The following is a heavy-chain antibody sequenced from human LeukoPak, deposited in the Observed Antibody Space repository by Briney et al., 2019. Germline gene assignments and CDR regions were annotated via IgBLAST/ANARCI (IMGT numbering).Heavy chain of an antibody. CDR2: IYYSGST. Sequence: SETLSLTCTVSGGSISSGDYYWSWIRQPPGKGLEWIGYIYYSGSTYYNPSLKSRATISVDTSKNQFSLKLSSVTAADTAVYYCARVPRFWSPVRDWGQGTLVTVSS. V-gene: IGHV4-30-4*01. D-gene: IGHD3-3*01. J-gene: IGHJ4*02. CDR3: ARVPRFWSPVRD. CDR1: GGSISSGDYY.